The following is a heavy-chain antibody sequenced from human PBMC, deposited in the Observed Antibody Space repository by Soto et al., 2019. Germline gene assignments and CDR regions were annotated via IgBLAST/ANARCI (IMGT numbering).Heavy chain of an antibody. V-gene: IGHV4-31*03. Sequence: PSETLSLTCTVSGGSISSGGYYWSWSRQDPGKGREWIGYIYDSGSTYYNPSLTSRVTISVDTSKNQFSLKLSSVTAADTAVYYCAIRTYYDFWSGSDPYGMDVWGQGTTVTVSS. CDR1: GGSISSGGYY. J-gene: IGHJ6*02. D-gene: IGHD3-3*01. CDR2: IYDSGST. CDR3: AIRTYYDFWSGSDPYGMDV.